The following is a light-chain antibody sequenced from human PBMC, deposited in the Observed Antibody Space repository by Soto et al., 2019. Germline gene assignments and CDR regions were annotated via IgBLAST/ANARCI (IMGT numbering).Light chain of an antibody. CDR2: GAS. CDR1: QSVSSY. J-gene: IGKJ4*01. Sequence: EIVLAQSPATLSLSPGERTTVTCRASQSVSSYLAWYHQKPGQAPRLLIYGASNRATGIPARFSGSGSGTDFTLTISSLEAEDSAVYYCLQRSNWLTFGGGTKVDIK. V-gene: IGKV3-11*01. CDR3: LQRSNWLT.